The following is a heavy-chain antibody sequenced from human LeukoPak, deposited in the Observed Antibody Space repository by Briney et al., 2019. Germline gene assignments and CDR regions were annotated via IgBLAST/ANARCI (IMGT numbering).Heavy chain of an antibody. CDR1: GFTFSSYA. CDR2: IYSGGST. V-gene: IGHV3-53*04. D-gene: IGHD4-17*01. J-gene: IGHJ6*02. Sequence: GGSLRLSCAASGFTFSSYAMSWVRQAPGKGLEWVSVIYSGGSTYYADSVKGRFTISRHNSKNTLYLQMNSLRAEDTAVYYCASGPDDYGDLDYGMDVWGQGTTVTVSS. CDR3: ASGPDDYGDLDYGMDV.